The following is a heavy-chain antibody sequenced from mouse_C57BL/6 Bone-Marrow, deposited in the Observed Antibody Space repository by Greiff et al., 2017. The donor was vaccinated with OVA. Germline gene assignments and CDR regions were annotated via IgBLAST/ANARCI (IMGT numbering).Heavy chain of an antibody. CDR3: ARRLRRDQGYFDV. Sequence: EVQGVESGGGLVQPGGSLKLSCAASGFTFSDYGMAWVRQAPRKGPEWVAFISNLAYSIYYADTVTGRFTISRENAKNTLYLEMSSLRSEDTAMYYCARRLRRDQGYFDVWGTGTTVTVSS. J-gene: IGHJ1*03. CDR2: ISNLAYSI. CDR1: GFTFSDYG. D-gene: IGHD1-2*01. V-gene: IGHV5-15*01.